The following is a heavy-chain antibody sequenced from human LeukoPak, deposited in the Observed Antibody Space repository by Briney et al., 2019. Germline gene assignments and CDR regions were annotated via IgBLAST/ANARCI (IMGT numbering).Heavy chain of an antibody. CDR1: GFTFSNAW. CDR3: TTGGSGSYYVFDY. V-gene: IGHV3-15*01. J-gene: IGHJ4*02. CDR2: IKSKTDGGTT. D-gene: IGHD3-10*01. Sequence: GGSLRLSCAASGFTFSNAWMSWVRQAPGKGLEWVGRIKSKTDGGTTDYAAPVKGRFTISRDDSKNTLYLQMNSLKTEDTAVYYCTTGGSGSYYVFDYWGQGTLVTVSS.